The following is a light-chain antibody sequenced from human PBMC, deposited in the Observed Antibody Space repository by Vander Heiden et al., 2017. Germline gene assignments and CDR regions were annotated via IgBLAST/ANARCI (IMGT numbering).Light chain of an antibody. CDR1: QSNSSY. J-gene: IGKJ1*01. V-gene: IGKV1-39*01. CDR3: QQSYSTPRT. CDR2: AAS. Sequence: DIQMIQSPSSLSASVGDRVTIHCRASQSNSSYLNWYQQKPGKAPKLLIYAASSLQTGVPSRFSGSGSGTDFTLTISSLQPEDFASYYCQQSYSTPRTFGQGTKLEIK.